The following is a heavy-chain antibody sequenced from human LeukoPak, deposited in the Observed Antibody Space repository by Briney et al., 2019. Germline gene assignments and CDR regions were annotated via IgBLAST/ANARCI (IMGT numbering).Heavy chain of an antibody. CDR1: GGTFSSYA. Sequence: SVKVSCKASGGTFSSYAISWVRQAPGQGLEWMGRIIPIFGIANYAQKFQGRVTITADKSTSTAYMELSSLRSEDTAVYYCARANFLYCSSTTCLFDYWGQGTLVTVSS. J-gene: IGHJ4*02. V-gene: IGHV1-69*04. CDR2: IIPIFGIA. CDR3: ARANFLYCSSTTCLFDY. D-gene: IGHD2-2*01.